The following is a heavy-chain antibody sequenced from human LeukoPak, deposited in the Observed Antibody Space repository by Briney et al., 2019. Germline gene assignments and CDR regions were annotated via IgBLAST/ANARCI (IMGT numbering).Heavy chain of an antibody. CDR3: ASSDETYYYGSGSYTLFDY. CDR2: IYTSGST. V-gene: IGHV4-61*02. D-gene: IGHD3-10*01. Sequence: SQTLSLTCTVSGGSISSGSYYWSWIRQPAGKGLEWIGRIYTSGSTNYNPSLKSRVTISVDTSKNQFSLKLSSVTAADTAVYYCASSDETYYYGSGSYTLFDYWGQGTLVTVSS. CDR1: GGSISSGSYY. J-gene: IGHJ4*02.